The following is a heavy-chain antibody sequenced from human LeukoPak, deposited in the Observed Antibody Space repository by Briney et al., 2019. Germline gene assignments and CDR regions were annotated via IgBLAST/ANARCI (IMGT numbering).Heavy chain of an antibody. D-gene: IGHD6-19*01. J-gene: IGHJ4*02. CDR3: ARVKYSSGWYYFDY. CDR2: IYYSGST. Sequence: SETLSLTCTVSGGSISSSSYYWSWIRQPPGKGLEWIGYIYYSGSTNYNPSLKSRVTISVDTSKNQFSLKLSSVTAADTAVYYCARVKYSSGWYYFDYWGQGTLVTVSS. V-gene: IGHV4-61*01. CDR1: GGSISSSSYY.